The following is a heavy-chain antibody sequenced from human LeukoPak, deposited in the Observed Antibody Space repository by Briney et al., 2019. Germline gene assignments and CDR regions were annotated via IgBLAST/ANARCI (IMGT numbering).Heavy chain of an antibody. CDR2: IFTSGST. V-gene: IGHV4-61*02. CDR1: GASLSSGSYH. J-gene: IGHJ4*02. D-gene: IGHD6-6*01. CDR3: ARENSSSSFDY. Sequence: PSETLSLTCTVSGASLSSGSYHWSWIRQPAGKGLEWIGRIFTSGSTNYNSSLKSRVTISVDTSKNQFSLELTSVTAADTAVYYCARENSSSSFDYWGQGTLVTVSS.